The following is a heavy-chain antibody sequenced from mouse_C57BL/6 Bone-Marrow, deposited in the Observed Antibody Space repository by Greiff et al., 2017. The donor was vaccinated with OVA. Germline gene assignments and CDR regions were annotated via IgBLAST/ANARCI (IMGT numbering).Heavy chain of an antibody. Sequence: EVQLVESGGGLVQPGGSLKLSCAASGFTLSDYGMAWVRQAPRKGPEWVAFISNLAYSIYYADTVTGRFTISRENAKNTLYLEMSSLRSEDTAMYYCAREDYGYDDWYFDVWGTGTTVTVSS. CDR2: ISNLAYSI. V-gene: IGHV5-15*01. J-gene: IGHJ1*03. D-gene: IGHD2-2*01. CDR3: AREDYGYDDWYFDV. CDR1: GFTLSDYG.